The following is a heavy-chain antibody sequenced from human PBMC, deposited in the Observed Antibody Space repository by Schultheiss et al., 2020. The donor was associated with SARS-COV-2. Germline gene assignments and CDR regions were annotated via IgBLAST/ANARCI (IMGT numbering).Heavy chain of an antibody. V-gene: IGHV4-34*01. CDR2: INHSGST. D-gene: IGHD4-17*01. Sequence: SETLSLTCTVSGGSISSYYWSWIRQPPGKGLEWIGEINHSGSTNYNPSLKSRVTISVDTSKNQFSLKLSSVTAADTAVYYCARDGDYGNYYYYYGMDVWGQGTLVTVSS. CDR1: GGSISSYY. CDR3: ARDGDYGNYYYYYGMDV. J-gene: IGHJ6*02.